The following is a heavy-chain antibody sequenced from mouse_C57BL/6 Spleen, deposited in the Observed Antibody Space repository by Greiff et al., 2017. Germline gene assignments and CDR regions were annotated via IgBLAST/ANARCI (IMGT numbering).Heavy chain of an antibody. CDR1: GYTFTSYW. V-gene: IGHV1-52*01. D-gene: IGHD1-3*01. J-gene: IGHJ1*03. CDR3: GKEVGYFDV. CDR2: IDPSDSET. Sequence: VQLQQSGAELVRPGSSVKLSCKASGYTFTSYWMPWVKQRPIQGLEWIGNIDPSDSETYYNQKFKDKATLTVDKSSSTAYMQLSSLTSEDSAVXYCGKEVGYFDVWGTGTTVTVSS.